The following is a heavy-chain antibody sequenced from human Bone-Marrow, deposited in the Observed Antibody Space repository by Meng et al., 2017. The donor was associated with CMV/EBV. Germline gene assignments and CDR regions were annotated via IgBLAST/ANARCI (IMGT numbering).Heavy chain of an antibody. D-gene: IGHD2-21*01. Sequence: GQVVESGGGLVKPGGSLRLSCAASGFTFSSYAMHWVRQAPGKGLEWVAVISYDGSNKYYADSVKGRFTISRDNSKNTLYLQMNSLRAEDTAVYYCARDQGRVWRDWGQGTLVTVSS. J-gene: IGHJ4*02. CDR1: GFTFSSYA. CDR3: ARDQGRVWRD. V-gene: IGHV3-30-3*01. CDR2: ISYDGSNK.